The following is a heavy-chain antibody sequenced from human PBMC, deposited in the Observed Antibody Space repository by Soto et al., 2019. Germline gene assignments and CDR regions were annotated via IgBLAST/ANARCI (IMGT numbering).Heavy chain of an antibody. D-gene: IGHD3-16*02. CDR3: VASALSFDY. CDR1: GFTFSNYA. CDR2: ISADGNKE. Sequence: VHLVESGGGVVQPGRSLRLSCAASGFTFSNYAMHWVRQAPGKGLAWLAVISADGNKEQLADSVKGRFTISRDNSKNTLYLQINSLRDEDTAVYQCVASALSFDYCCQGTLVTVSS. J-gene: IGHJ4*02. V-gene: IGHV3-30-3*01.